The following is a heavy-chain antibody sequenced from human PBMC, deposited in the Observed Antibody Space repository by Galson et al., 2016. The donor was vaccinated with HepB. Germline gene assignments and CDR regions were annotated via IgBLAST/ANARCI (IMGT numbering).Heavy chain of an antibody. CDR1: GFTFSSYP. V-gene: IGHV3-30*01. CDR3: SRGTYSYGYY. J-gene: IGHJ4*02. CDR2: ISNDVSSK. Sequence: SLTLSHAASGFTFSSYPLHSVRRPPGKGHEWVALISNDVSSKYYSDSVKRLFTNYKDKSNNTLYMQMNSLRAEDTAVYYCSRGTYSYGYYRGQGTLVTVSS. D-gene: IGHD5-18*01.